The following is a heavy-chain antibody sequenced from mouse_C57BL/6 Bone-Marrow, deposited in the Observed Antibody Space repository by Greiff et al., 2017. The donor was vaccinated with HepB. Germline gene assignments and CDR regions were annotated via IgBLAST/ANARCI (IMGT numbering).Heavy chain of an antibody. D-gene: IGHD1-1*01. J-gene: IGHJ1*03. Sequence: QVQLQQSGAELVKPGASVKLSCKASGYTFTSYWMHWVKQRPGQGLEWIGMIHPNSGSTNYNEKFKSKATLTVDKSSSTAYMQISSLTSEDSAVYYCARWGYYGSSYVWYFDVWGTGTTVTVSS. CDR2: IHPNSGST. CDR3: ARWGYYGSSYVWYFDV. V-gene: IGHV1-64*01. CDR1: GYTFTSYW.